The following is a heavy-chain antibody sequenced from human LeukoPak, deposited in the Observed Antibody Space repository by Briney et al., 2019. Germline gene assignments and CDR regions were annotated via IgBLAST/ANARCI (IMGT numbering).Heavy chain of an antibody. Sequence: GGSLRLSCAASGFTFSTYSMTWVRQGPGKGLEWVSSIYPSGDSTFYTDSVKGRFTISRDNSKNTLYLQMSSLRTEDTAIYYCAKDVVPDSGWDLDYWGQGTLVTVSS. V-gene: IGHV3-23*01. CDR2: IYPSGDST. CDR1: GFTFSTYS. D-gene: IGHD6-19*01. CDR3: AKDVVPDSGWDLDY. J-gene: IGHJ4*02.